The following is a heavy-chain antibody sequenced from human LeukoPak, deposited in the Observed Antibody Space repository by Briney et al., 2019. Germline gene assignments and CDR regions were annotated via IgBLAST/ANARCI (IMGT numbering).Heavy chain of an antibody. CDR2: ISSSGSTI. CDR1: GFTFSSYE. V-gene: IGHV3-48*03. CDR3: ARRAGYNYPNDY. J-gene: IGHJ4*02. D-gene: IGHD5-24*01. Sequence: GGSLRLSCAASGFTFSSYEMNWVRQAPGKGLEWVSYISSSGSTIYYADSVKGRFTISRDNSKNTLYLQMNSLSAEDTAVYYCARRAGYNYPNDYWGQGTLVTVSS.